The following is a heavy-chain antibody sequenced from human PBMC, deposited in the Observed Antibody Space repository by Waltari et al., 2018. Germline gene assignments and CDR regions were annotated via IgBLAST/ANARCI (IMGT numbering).Heavy chain of an antibody. CDR2: IFPGDSDI. CDR3: ARLPPNRYNGYQYHFDS. CDR1: GYTFTNYW. Sequence: EVPLVQSGEGGKKPGESLRISCKGSGYTFTNYWIGWVRQKPGEGLAWMGLIFPGDSDIRDSPSFQVQVTISADKSISTAYLQWSSLKASDTAMYYCARLPPNRYNGYQYHFDSWGQGTLVTVSS. V-gene: IGHV5-51*01. J-gene: IGHJ4*02. D-gene: IGHD5-12*01.